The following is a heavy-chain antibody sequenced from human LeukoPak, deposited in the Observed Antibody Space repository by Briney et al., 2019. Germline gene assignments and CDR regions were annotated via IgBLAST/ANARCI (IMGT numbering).Heavy chain of an antibody. V-gene: IGHV1-18*01. CDR2: ISAYNGNT. CDR3: ARDLPPIRGYQRYDY. Sequence: ASVKVSCKASGYTFTSYGISWVRQAPGQGLEWMGWISAYNGNTNYAQKLQGRVTMTTDTSTSTAYMELRSLRSDDTAVYYCARDLPPIRGYQRYDYWGQGTLVTVSS. J-gene: IGHJ4*02. CDR1: GYTFTSYG. D-gene: IGHD2-2*01.